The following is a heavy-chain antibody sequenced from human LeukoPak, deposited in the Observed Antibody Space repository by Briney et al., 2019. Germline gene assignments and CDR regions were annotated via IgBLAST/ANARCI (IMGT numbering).Heavy chain of an antibody. CDR2: IKQDGSEK. CDR1: GFTFSSFW. CDR3: TRPSTVTTQYS. D-gene: IGHD4-17*01. V-gene: IGHV3-7*01. Sequence: PGGSLRLSCAASGFTFSSFWMSWVRQAPGKGLGWVANIKQDGSEKYYVDSVKGRFTISRDNPKNSLYLQTNSLRAEDTAVYYCTRPSTVTTQYSWGQGTLVTVSS. J-gene: IGHJ4*02.